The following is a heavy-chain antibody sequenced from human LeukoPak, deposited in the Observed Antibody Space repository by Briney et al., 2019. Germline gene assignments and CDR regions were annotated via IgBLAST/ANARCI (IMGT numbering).Heavy chain of an antibody. CDR2: IHYSGST. CDR3: ARQFVTYYYDSSGYYALAAFDI. J-gene: IGHJ3*02. V-gene: IGHV4-59*01. CDR1: GGSISSYY. D-gene: IGHD3-22*01. Sequence: SETLSLTCTVSGGSISSYYWSWIRQPPGKGLEWIGYIHYSGSTSYNPSLKSRVTISVDTSKNQISLKVRSATAADTAVYYCARQFVTYYYDSSGYYALAAFDIWGQGTMVTVSS.